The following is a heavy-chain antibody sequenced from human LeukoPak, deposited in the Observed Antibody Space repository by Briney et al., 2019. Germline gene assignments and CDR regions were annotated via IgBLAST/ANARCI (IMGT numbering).Heavy chain of an antibody. Sequence: SETLSLTCTVSCGSIGSYYWSWIRQPAGKGLEWIGRIYTSGSTNYNPSLKSRVTMSVDTSKNQFSLKLSSVTAADTAVYYCASSSSAVWYYYYMDVWGKGTTVTVSS. V-gene: IGHV4-4*07. CDR3: ASSSSAVWYYYYMDV. CDR1: CGSIGSYY. CDR2: IYTSGST. J-gene: IGHJ6*03. D-gene: IGHD6-19*01.